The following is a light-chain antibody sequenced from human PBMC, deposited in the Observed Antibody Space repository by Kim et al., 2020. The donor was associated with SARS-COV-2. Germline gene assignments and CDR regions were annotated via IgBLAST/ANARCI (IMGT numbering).Light chain of an antibody. Sequence: SYELTQPPSVSVSPGQTASITCSGDKLGDKYACWYQQKPGQSPVLVIYQASTRPSRLPERFSGSNSGNTATLTISGPHAMDEAVYYCPASDRRSGVF. CDR2: QAS. CDR3: PASDRRSGV. V-gene: IGLV3-1*01. CDR1: KLGDKY. J-gene: IGLJ6*01.